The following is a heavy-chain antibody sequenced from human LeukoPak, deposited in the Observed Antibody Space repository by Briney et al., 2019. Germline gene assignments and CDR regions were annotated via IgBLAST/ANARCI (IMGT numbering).Heavy chain of an antibody. CDR3: ARDKGQYGSGTRGFTWFDP. CDR1: GGSISSSNYY. V-gene: IGHV4-39*07. Sequence: SETLSLTCIVSGGSISSSNYYWGWIRQSRGGGLEWGGSIDSRGSTYYNPSLKSRVILSSDMSKNQFSLMLNSVTAADTAVYYCARDKGQYGSGTRGFTWFDPWGQGTLVTVSS. D-gene: IGHD3-10*01. CDR2: IDSRGST. J-gene: IGHJ5*02.